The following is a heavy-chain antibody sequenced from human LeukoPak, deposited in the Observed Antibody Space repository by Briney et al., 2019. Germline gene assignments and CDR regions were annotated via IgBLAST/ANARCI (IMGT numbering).Heavy chain of an antibody. CDR1: GGTFISYA. J-gene: IGHJ4*02. D-gene: IGHD3-9*01. V-gene: IGHV1-69*13. CDR2: IIPIFGTA. CDR3: ARKYFDWLSRTYYFDY. Sequence: ASVKVSCKASGGTFISYAISWVRQAPGQGLEWMGGIIPIFGTANYAQKFQGRVTITADESTSTAYMELSSLRSEDTAVYYCARKYFDWLSRTYYFDYWGQGTLVTVSS.